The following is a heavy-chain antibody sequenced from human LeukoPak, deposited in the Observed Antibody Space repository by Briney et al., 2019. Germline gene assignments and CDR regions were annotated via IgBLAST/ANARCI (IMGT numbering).Heavy chain of an antibody. Sequence: AASVKVSCKASGYTFTSYAMNWVRQAPGQGLERMGWINTNTGNPTYAQGFTGRFVFSLDTSVSTAYLQISSLKAEDTAVYYCASELDYGGNPWFDPWGQGTLVTVSS. D-gene: IGHD4-23*01. V-gene: IGHV7-4-1*02. CDR2: INTNTGNP. CDR3: ASELDYGGNPWFDP. J-gene: IGHJ5*02. CDR1: GYTFTSYA.